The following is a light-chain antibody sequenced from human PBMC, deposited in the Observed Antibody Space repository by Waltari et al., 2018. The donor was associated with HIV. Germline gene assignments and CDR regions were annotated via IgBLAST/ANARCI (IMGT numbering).Light chain of an antibody. CDR2: WAS. V-gene: IGKV4-1*01. CDR1: RSVLYSSNNKNF. CDR3: QQYYTTPLT. Sequence: DIVMTQSPDSLAVYLGERATINCKSSRSVLYSSNNKNFLAWYQQKPGQPPKLLISWASTRESGVPDRFSGSGSGTDFTLTVSSLQAEDVAVYYCQQYYTTPLTFGQGTRVEV. J-gene: IGKJ1*01.